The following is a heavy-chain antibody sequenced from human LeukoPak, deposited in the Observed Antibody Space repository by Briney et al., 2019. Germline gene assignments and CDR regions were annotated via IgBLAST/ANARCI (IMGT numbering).Heavy chain of an antibody. CDR2: IHQDGSEK. V-gene: IGHV3-7*04. CDR3: ARDRGFSYGIDF. J-gene: IGHJ4*02. CDR1: GFTFSDYW. D-gene: IGHD5-18*01. Sequence: PGGSLRLSCAASGFTFSDYWMSWVRQAPGKGLEWVANIHQDGSEKYYVDSVKGRFTISRDNAKKSLFLQVSSLRGEDTAVYYCARDRGFSYGIDFWGQGTLVTVSS.